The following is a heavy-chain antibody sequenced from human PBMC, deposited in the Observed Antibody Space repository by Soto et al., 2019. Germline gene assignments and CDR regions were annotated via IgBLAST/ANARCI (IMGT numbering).Heavy chain of an antibody. V-gene: IGHV3-48*03. D-gene: IGHD2-15*01. CDR1: GFTFSSYE. CDR3: ASFDVESDY. Sequence: EVQLVESGGGLVQPGGSLRLSCAASGFTFSSYEMNWVRQAPGKGLEWVSYISSSGSTIYYADSVKGRFTISRDNAKNSLYLQINSLRAEDTAVYYCASFDVESDYWGQGTLVTVSS. J-gene: IGHJ4*02. CDR2: ISSSGSTI.